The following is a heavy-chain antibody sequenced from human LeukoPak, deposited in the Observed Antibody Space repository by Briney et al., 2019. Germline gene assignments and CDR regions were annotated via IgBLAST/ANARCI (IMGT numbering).Heavy chain of an antibody. CDR2: IYYSGST. J-gene: IGHJ5*02. CDR1: GGSISSSSYY. D-gene: IGHD1-26*01. V-gene: IGHV4-39*02. Sequence: SETLSLTCTVSGGSISSSSYYWGWIRQPPGKGLEWIGSIYYSGSTYYNPSLKSRVTISVDTSKNQFSLQLSSVTPEDTAVYYCAREDDSGDITNDWFDLWGQGTLVTVSS. CDR3: AREDDSGDITNDWFDL.